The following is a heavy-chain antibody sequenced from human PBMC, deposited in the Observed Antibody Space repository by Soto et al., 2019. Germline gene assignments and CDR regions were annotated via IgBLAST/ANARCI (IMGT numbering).Heavy chain of an antibody. CDR1: GGSISTGGYY. CDR3: ARSVFR. J-gene: IGHJ4*02. Sequence: QVQLQESGPGLVKPSQTLSLTCTVSGGSISTGGYYWNWIRQHPGKGLEWIGYFYYSGSTYYNPSLKSRFTIPVNTSKNQFSLKLSSVTAADTAVYYCARSVFRWGQGTLVTVSS. D-gene: IGHD3-10*02. CDR2: FYYSGST. V-gene: IGHV4-31*03.